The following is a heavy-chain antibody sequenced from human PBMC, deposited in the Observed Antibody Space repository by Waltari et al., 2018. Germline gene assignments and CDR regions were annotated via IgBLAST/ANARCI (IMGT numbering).Heavy chain of an antibody. Sequence: EVQLVESGGGLLQRGGSLRLSCAGSRFAVSRSYMNWVRQAPGKGLEWVSGIHSGGNTYYADSVKGRFTISRDNSKNTLYLQMNSLRAEDTAVYYCAKDRSYGHSLANWGQGTLVTVSS. V-gene: IGHV3-53*01. CDR1: RFAVSRSY. J-gene: IGHJ4*02. CDR3: AKDRSYGHSLAN. D-gene: IGHD4-17*01. CDR2: IHSGGNT.